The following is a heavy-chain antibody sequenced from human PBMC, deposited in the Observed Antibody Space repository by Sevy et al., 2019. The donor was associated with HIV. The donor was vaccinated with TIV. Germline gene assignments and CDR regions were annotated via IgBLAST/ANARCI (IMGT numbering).Heavy chain of an antibody. Sequence: GGSLRLSCAASWFTFSTYGMHWVRQAPGRGLEWVAFMRFDGTIKYHTDSVKGRFTISRDNSKNTLYLQMNSLKTEDTAVYFCAKVLHIVVVPAAIDYYYGMDVWGQGTTVTVSS. D-gene: IGHD2-2*01. CDR3: AKVLHIVVVPAAIDYYYGMDV. CDR1: WFTFSTYG. CDR2: MRFDGTIK. V-gene: IGHV3-30*02. J-gene: IGHJ6*02.